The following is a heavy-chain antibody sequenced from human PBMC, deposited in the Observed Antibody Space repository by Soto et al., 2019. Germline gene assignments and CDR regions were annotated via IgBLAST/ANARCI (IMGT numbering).Heavy chain of an antibody. CDR1: GGTFSNYA. Sequence: QVRLVQSGAQVKKPASSVKVSCKASGGTFSNYAITWLRLAPGQGLEWLGGIIPVFGTVNYAQKFQGIVTITSDDFTSTAYMELNRLRSVDTAVYYCARDNPYTNSFGNWFDPWGQGTLVIVS. D-gene: IGHD6-13*01. J-gene: IGHJ5*02. CDR3: ARDNPYTNSFGNWFDP. V-gene: IGHV1-69*01. CDR2: IIPVFGTV.